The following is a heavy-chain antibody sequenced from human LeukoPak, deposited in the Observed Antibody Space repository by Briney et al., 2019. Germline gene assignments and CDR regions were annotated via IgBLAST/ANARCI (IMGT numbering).Heavy chain of an antibody. CDR2: ISGSGGRT. V-gene: IGHV3-23*01. D-gene: IGHD6-13*01. J-gene: IGHJ4*02. Sequence: GGSLRLSCVASGFTFSTYAMTWVRQAPGKGLEWVSSISGSGGRTYYADSVKGRFTISRDNSKNTLYVQMNSLRAEDTAVYYCAKDPFFSYSSNWKLAPYFDYWGQGTLVTVSS. CDR3: AKDPFFSYSSNWKLAPYFDY. CDR1: GFTFSTYA.